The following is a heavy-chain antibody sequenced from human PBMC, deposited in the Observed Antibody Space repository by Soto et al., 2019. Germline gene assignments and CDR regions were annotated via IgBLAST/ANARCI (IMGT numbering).Heavy chain of an antibody. CDR2: IIPSFGTA. Sequence: QVQLVQSVAEVKKPGSSVKVSCKASGGTFNTYIITWVRQAPGQGLEWMGGIIPSFGTANYAPKFRGRVTITADDSTTTVYMELSSLRSEDTAVYFCATVETPGGGPPASPTPQAFVVWGQGTEVTVSS. J-gene: IGHJ3*01. D-gene: IGHD2-21*02. V-gene: IGHV1-69*01. CDR1: GGTFNTYI. CDR3: ATVETPGGGPPASPTPQAFVV.